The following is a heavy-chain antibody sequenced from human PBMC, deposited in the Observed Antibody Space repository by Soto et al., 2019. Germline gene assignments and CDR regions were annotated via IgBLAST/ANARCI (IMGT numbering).Heavy chain of an antibody. J-gene: IGHJ6*03. D-gene: IGHD3-22*01. V-gene: IGHV3-15*01. CDR1: GYAFEVAW. CDR2: IKSKPDGGTT. Sequence: EMQLGESGGGLVKPGGSLRLSCAVSGYAFEVAWMNWVRQAPGKGLEWVGRIKSKPDGGTTEYAAPVKGRFTISRDDSTSTLYLQMNSLRTEDTAVYYCTTGRRDYYGNSYMDLWGKGTTVTVSS. CDR3: TTGRRDYYGNSYMDL.